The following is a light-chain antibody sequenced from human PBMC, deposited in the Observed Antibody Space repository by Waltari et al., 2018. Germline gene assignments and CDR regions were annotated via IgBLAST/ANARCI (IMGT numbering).Light chain of an antibody. J-gene: IGKJ1*01. Sequence: DIQMTQSPSALSASVGDRLTITCRANQILSIYVNWYQQKPGKAPKLLIHAASRLQSGVPSRFSGSGSVAEFTLTITNLQPEDFATYYCQQTYDTTWTFGQGTKVII. V-gene: IGKV1-39*01. CDR1: QILSIY. CDR3: QQTYDTTWT. CDR2: AAS.